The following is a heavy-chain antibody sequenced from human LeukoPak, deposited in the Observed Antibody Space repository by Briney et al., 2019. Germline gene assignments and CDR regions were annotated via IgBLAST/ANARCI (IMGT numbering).Heavy chain of an antibody. CDR1: GDSLSNDY. CDR2: IYYSGTT. Sequence: PSETLSVTCTVSGDSLSNDYWRWVRQPPGKGREWIGYIYYSGTTNYNPSIRSRVTTSSDTSNIQISLKINSVTAADTAMYYCARVEKYYLGFDHWGRGTLVTVSS. V-gene: IGHV4-59*01. J-gene: IGHJ4*02. D-gene: IGHD2/OR15-2a*01. CDR3: ARVEKYYLGFDH.